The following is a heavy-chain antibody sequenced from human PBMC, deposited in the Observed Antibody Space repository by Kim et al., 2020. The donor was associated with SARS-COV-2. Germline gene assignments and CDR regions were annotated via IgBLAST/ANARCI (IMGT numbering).Heavy chain of an antibody. CDR2: T. Sequence: TSYAPTFQGRLTRSRTTSISTAYMELTSLRAEDPAVYYCARGGPYGDYVDYWGQGTLVTVSS. V-gene: IGHV1-8*01. D-gene: IGHD4-17*01. J-gene: IGHJ4*02. CDR3: ARGGPYGDYVDY.